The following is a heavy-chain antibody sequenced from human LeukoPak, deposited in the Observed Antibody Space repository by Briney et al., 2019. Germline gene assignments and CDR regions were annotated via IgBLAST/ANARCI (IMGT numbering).Heavy chain of an antibody. V-gene: IGHV3-23*01. J-gene: IGHJ4*02. CDR3: AKVRETGRYFDY. Sequence: GGSLRLSCAASGFTVSSNYMSWVRQAPGKGLEWVSAISGSGGSTYYADSVKGRFTISRDNSKNTLYLQMNSLRAEDTAVYYCAKVRETGRYFDYWGQGTLVTVSS. CDR1: GFTVSSNY. D-gene: IGHD1-1*01. CDR2: ISGSGGST.